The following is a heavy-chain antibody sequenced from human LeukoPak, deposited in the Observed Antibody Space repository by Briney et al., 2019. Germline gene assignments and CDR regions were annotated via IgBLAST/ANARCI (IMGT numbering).Heavy chain of an antibody. Sequence: SETLSLTCTVSGGSISSSSYYWGWIRQPPGKGLESIGSNYYSGSTYYNPSLRSRVTISVDTSKNQFSVKLSSVTAEDTALYYCARRYCTNGVCWASDAFDIWGQETMVTVSS. CDR2: NYYSGST. D-gene: IGHD2-8*01. CDR1: GGSISSSSYY. V-gene: IGHV4-39*07. J-gene: IGHJ3*02. CDR3: ARRYCTNGVCWASDAFDI.